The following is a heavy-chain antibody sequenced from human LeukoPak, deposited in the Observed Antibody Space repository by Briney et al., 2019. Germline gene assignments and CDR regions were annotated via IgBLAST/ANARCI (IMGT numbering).Heavy chain of an antibody. J-gene: IGHJ6*03. Sequence: ASVKVSCKASGYTFTSYGISWVRQAPGQGVEWMGWISAYNGNTNYAQKLQGRVTMTTDTSTSTAYMELRSLRSDDTAVYYCARDGHIVATIGEYYYYYYYMDVWGKGTTVTVSS. CDR3: ARDGHIVATIGEYYYYYYYMDV. D-gene: IGHD5-12*01. CDR2: ISAYNGNT. V-gene: IGHV1-18*01. CDR1: GYTFTSYG.